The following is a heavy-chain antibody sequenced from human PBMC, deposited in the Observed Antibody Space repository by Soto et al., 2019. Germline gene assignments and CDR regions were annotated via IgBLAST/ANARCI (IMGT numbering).Heavy chain of an antibody. Sequence: EVQLLESGGGLVQPGGSLRLSCAASGFTFSSYAMSWVRQAPGKGLEWVSAISGSGGSTYYADSVKGRFTISRDNSKNTLYLQMNSLRAEYTAVYYCAKEFLEWLLSSLRERRFDPWGQGTLVTVSS. V-gene: IGHV3-23*01. D-gene: IGHD3-3*01. J-gene: IGHJ5*02. CDR1: GFTFSSYA. CDR2: ISGSGGST. CDR3: AKEFLEWLLSSLRERRFDP.